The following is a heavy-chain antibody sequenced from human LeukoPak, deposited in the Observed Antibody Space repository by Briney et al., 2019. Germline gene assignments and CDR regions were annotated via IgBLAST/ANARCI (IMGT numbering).Heavy chain of an antibody. V-gene: IGHV3-30*02. CDR2: IRYDGSNK. D-gene: IGHD5-18*01. CDR3: AKDEGRYSYGIGFDY. CDR1: GFTFSSYG. Sequence: GGALRLSCAASGFTFSSYGMHWVRQAPGKGLEWVAFIRYDGSNKYYADSVKGRFTIYRDNSKNTLYLQMHSLRAEDTAVYYCAKDEGRYSYGIGFDYWGQGTLVTVSS. J-gene: IGHJ4*02.